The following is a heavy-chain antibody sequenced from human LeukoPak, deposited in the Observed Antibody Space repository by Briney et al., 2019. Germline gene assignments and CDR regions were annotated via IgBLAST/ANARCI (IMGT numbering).Heavy chain of an antibody. V-gene: IGHV3-7*01. CDR1: GFTFSSYW. CDR2: IKQDGSEK. J-gene: IGHJ4*02. D-gene: IGHD3-10*01. CDR3: ARSYYGSGSYFFGY. Sequence: GGSLRLSCAASGFTFSSYWMSWVRQAPGKGLEWVANIKQDGSEKYYVDSVKGRFTISRDNAKNSLYLQMNSLRAEDTAVYYCARSYYGSGSYFFGYWGQGTLVTASS.